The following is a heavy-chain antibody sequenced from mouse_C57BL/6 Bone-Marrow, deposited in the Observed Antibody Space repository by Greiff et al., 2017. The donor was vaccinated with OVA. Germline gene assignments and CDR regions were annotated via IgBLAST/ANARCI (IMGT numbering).Heavy chain of an antibody. Sequence: EVQLQQSGPVLVKPGPSVKISCKASGFTFTDYYMHWVKQSHGKSLEWIGLVYPYNGGTSYNQKFKGKARLTVDTSSCTAYMELNSLTTEDSAVYYCAREAYYYGSSGDWFAYWGQGTLVTVSA. J-gene: IGHJ3*01. V-gene: IGHV1-36*01. CDR2: VYPYNGGT. CDR3: AREAYYYGSSGDWFAY. CDR1: GFTFTDYY. D-gene: IGHD1-1*01.